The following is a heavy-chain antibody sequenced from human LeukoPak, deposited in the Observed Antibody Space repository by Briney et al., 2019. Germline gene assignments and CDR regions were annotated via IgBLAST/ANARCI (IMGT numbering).Heavy chain of an antibody. D-gene: IGHD3-10*01. CDR1: GGSFSGYY. V-gene: IGHV4-34*01. CDR3: ASRVYGLGSFNY. CDR2: INHSGST. Sequence: SETLSLTCAVYGGSFSGYYWSWIRQPPGKGLEWIGEINHSGSTNYNPSLKSRVTISVDTSKNQFSLKVSSVTAADTAVYYCASRVYGLGSFNYWGQGTLVTVSS. J-gene: IGHJ4*01.